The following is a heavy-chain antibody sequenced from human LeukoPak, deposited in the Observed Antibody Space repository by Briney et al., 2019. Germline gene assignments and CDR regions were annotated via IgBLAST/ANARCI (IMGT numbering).Heavy chain of an antibody. CDR2: ISSSSSYI. D-gene: IGHD2-2*01. CDR3: ARDLLPDIVVVPAATPFDY. J-gene: IGHJ4*02. V-gene: IGHV3-21*01. CDR1: GFTFSNYV. Sequence: GSLRLSCAASGFTFSNYVMNWVRQAPGKGLEWVSSISSSSSYIYYADSVKGRFTISRDNAKNSLYLQMNSLRAEDTAVYYCARDLLPDIVVVPAATPFDYWGQGTLVTVSS.